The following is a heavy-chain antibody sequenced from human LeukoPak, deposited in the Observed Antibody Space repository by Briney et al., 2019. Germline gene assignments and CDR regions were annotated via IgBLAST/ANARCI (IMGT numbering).Heavy chain of an antibody. J-gene: IGHJ4*02. CDR3: ARGRAVTGSTVIDY. Sequence: GRSLRLSCAASGFTFSSYAMHWVRRAPGKALEWVATISSDGGNRYYSDSVKGRFTISRDNSKNTLYLQTNSLRPEDTAVFHCARGRAVTGSTVIDYWGQGTLVTVSS. CDR1: GFTFSSYA. V-gene: IGHV3-30-3*01. D-gene: IGHD6-19*01. CDR2: ISSDGGNR.